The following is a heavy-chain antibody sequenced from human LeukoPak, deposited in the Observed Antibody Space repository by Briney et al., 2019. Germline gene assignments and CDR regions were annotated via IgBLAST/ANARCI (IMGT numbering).Heavy chain of an antibody. D-gene: IGHD5-18*01. CDR2: XSSSSSYI. V-gene: IGHV3-21*01. CDR3: ARELSEYSYGSYYYYGMDV. Sequence: XXVSSXSSSSSYIYYADSVKGRFTISRDNAKNSLYLQMNSLRAEDTAVYYCARELSEYSYGSYYYYGMDVWGQGTTVTVSS. J-gene: IGHJ6*02.